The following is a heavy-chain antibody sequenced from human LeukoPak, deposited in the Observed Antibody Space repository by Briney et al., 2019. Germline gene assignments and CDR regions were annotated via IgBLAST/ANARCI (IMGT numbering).Heavy chain of an antibody. CDR1: GYTLTELS. V-gene: IGHV1-24*01. D-gene: IGHD1-26*01. J-gene: IGHJ4*02. CDR3: ATDTRFDSGMDY. CDR2: FDPEDGET. Sequence: ASVKVSCKVSGYTLTELSMHWVRQAPGEGLEWMGGFDPEDGETIYAQKFQGRVTMTEDTSTDTAYMELSSLRSEDTAVYYCATDTRFDSGMDYWGQGTLVTVSS.